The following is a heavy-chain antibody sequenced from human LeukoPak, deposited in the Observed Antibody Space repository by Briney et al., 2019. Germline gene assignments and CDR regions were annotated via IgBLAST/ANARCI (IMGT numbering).Heavy chain of an antibody. CDR1: GGSFSGYY. CDR2: MEHNGST. D-gene: IGHD5-18*01. J-gene: IGHJ6*03. V-gene: IGHV4-34*01. Sequence: SETLSLTCAVYGGSFSGYYWSWIRQPPGKGLEWIGEMEHNGSTNYNPSLKSRVTISVDTSKNQFSLKLSSVTAADTAVYYCARGLVGGYSYGYKYYYYMDVWGKGTTVTVSS. CDR3: ARGLVGGYSYGYKYYYYMDV.